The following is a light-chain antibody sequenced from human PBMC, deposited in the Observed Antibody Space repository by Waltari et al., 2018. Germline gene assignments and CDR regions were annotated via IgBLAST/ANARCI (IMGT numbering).Light chain of an antibody. CDR3: CSYAVSSTWV. V-gene: IGLV2-23*02. CDR1: SSDVGSSNL. Sequence: QSALTQPASVSGSPGQSITISCTGSSSDVGSSNLVSWYQHHPGRAPKISMYEVTKRPSGVSNRFSGSKSGNTASLTISGLQAEDEADYYCCSYAVSSTWVFGGGTKMTVL. CDR2: EVT. J-gene: IGLJ3*02.